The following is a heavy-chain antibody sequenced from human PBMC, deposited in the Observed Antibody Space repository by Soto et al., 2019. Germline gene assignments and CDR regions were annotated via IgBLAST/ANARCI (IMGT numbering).Heavy chain of an antibody. V-gene: IGHV3-48*01. Sequence: EVQLVESGGGLVQPGGSLRLSCAASGFTFSSYDMNWVRQAPGMGLEWVSYINTRSSTIYYADSVKGRFTISRDNAKNSLYLRMNSLRVEDTAVYYCARDQQWQPDAWGQGTLVTVSS. J-gene: IGHJ5*02. D-gene: IGHD6-19*01. CDR2: INTRSSTI. CDR3: ARDQQWQPDA. CDR1: GFTFSSYD.